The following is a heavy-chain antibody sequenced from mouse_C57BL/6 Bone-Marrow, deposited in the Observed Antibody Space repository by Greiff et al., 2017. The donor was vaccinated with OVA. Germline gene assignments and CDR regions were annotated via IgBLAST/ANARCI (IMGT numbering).Heavy chain of an antibody. CDR1: GYTFTSYD. D-gene: IGHD2-3*01. Sequence: VMLVESGPELVKPGASVKLSCKASGYTFTSYDIHWVKQRPGQGLEWIGWIYPRDGSTKSNEKFKGKATMTVDTSSSTAYMVLHSLTAEDAAVDCCARDPDGDWGQGTSVTVSS. CDR3: ARDPDGD. CDR2: IYPRDGST. V-gene: IGHV1-85*01. J-gene: IGHJ4*01.